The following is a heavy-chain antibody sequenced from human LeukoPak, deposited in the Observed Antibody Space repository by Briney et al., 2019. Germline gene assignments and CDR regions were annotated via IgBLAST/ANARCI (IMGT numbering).Heavy chain of an antibody. J-gene: IGHJ6*03. CDR3: ARDRDYSNYAGYMDV. D-gene: IGHD4-11*01. CDR2: IYSGGST. V-gene: IGHV3-66*02. Sequence: GGSLRLSCAASGFTVSSNYMSWVRQAPGKGLEWVSVIYSGGSTYYADSVKGRFTISRDNSKNTLYLQMNSLRAEDTAVYYCARDRDYSNYAGYMDVWGKGTTVTVSS. CDR1: GFTVSSNY.